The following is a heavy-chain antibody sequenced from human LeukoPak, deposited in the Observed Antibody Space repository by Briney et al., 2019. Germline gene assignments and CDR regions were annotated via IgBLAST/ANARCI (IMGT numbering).Heavy chain of an antibody. V-gene: IGHV3-20*04. J-gene: IGHJ4*02. CDR1: GFTFDDYG. D-gene: IGHD3-22*01. Sequence: GGSLRLSCAASGFTFDDYGMSWVRQAPGKGREWVSGINWNGGSTGYADSVKGRFTISRDNAKNSLYLQMNSLRAEDTVVYYCARDSVHGYYDSSGYSALFDYWGQGTLVTVSS. CDR3: ARDSVHGYYDSSGYSALFDY. CDR2: INWNGGST.